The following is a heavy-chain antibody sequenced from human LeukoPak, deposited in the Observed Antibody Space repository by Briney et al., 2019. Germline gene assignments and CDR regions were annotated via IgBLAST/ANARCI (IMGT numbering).Heavy chain of an antibody. D-gene: IGHD4-17*01. Sequence: ASVKVSCKASGNTLTGNYIHGVRQAPGQCSECIGWINPNSGGTIYAQKFQGRVTMTRDTSISTAYMELSRLRSDDTAVYYCARDPHYGDFRRYYFYMDVWGKGTTVTVSS. J-gene: IGHJ6*03. CDR3: ARDPHYGDFRRYYFYMDV. CDR2: INPNSGGT. CDR1: GNTLTGNY. V-gene: IGHV1-2*02.